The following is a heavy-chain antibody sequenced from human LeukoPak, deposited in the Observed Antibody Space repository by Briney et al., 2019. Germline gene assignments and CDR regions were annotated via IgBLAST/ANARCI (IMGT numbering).Heavy chain of an antibody. Sequence: PSETLSLTCTVSGGSISSYYWSWIRQPPGKGLEWIGYIYYSGSTNCNPSLKSRVTISVDTSKNQFSLKLSSVTAADTAVYYCARHQSWHDWYFDLWGRGTLVTVSS. CDR1: GGSISSYY. CDR3: ARHQSWHDWYFDL. V-gene: IGHV4-59*08. J-gene: IGHJ2*01. CDR2: IYYSGST. D-gene: IGHD3-10*01.